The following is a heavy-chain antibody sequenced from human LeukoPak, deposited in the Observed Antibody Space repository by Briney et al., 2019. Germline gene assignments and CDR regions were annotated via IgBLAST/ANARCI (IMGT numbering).Heavy chain of an antibody. V-gene: IGHV4-59*12. CDR3: ARETSSGYYLEYYYYYMDV. D-gene: IGHD3-22*01. J-gene: IGHJ6*03. CDR2: IYYSGST. CDR1: GGSISSYY. Sequence: SETLSLTCTVSGGSISSYYWSWIRQPPGKGLEWIGYIYYSGSTYYNPSLKSRVTISVDTSKNQFSLKLSSVTAADTAVYYCARETSSGYYLEYYYYYMDVWGKGTTVTISS.